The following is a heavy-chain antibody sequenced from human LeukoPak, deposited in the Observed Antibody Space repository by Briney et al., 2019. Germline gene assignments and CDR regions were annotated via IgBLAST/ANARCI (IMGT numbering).Heavy chain of an antibody. CDR2: IYHSGCT. J-gene: IGHJ4*02. D-gene: IGHD5-18*01. CDR3: TRVSIHGYSDY. Sequence: SETLSLTCTVSGYSISSGYYWGWIRQPPGKGLEWIGSIYHSGCTYYNPSLKSRVTISVDTSKNQFSLKLSSLTAADTAVYYCTRVSIHGYSDYWGQGTLVTVSS. CDR1: GYSISSGYY. V-gene: IGHV4-38-2*02.